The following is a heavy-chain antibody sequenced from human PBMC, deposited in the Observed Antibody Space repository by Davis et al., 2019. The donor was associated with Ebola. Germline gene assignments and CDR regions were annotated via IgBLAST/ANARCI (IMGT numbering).Heavy chain of an antibody. D-gene: IGHD3-3*01. Sequence: GESLKISCKGSGYSFTSYWIGWVRQMPGKGLEWMGIIYPGDSDTRYSPSFQGQVTISADRSISPAYLQWSSLKASDTANYYCARLPHRIIFGVVVQFDSWGQGTLVTVSP. CDR3: ARLPHRIIFGVVVQFDS. V-gene: IGHV5-51*01. J-gene: IGHJ4*02. CDR1: GYSFTSYW. CDR2: IYPGDSDT.